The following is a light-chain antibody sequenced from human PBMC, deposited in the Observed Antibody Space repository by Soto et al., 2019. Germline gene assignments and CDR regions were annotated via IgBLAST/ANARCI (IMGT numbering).Light chain of an antibody. CDR2: WAS. CDR1: QSVLYSSNNKNY. J-gene: IGKJ1*01. CDR3: QQYYRTSLA. Sequence: DIVMTQSQDSLAVSLGESATINCKSSQSVLYSSNNKNYLAWYQQKPRQPPKLLIYWASNRESGVPDRFSGSGSGTDFTLTISSLQAEDVAVYYCQQYYRTSLAFGQGTKVEIK. V-gene: IGKV4-1*01.